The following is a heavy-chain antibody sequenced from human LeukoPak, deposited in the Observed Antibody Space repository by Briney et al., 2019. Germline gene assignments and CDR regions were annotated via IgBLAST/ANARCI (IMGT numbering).Heavy chain of an antibody. J-gene: IGHJ4*02. CDR1: GYTFTSYG. D-gene: IGHD1-14*01. Sequence: ASVKVSCKASGYTFTSYGISWVRQAPGQGLEWMGWISGYNGNTIYVQKLQGRVTMTTDTATSTAYMDLRSLRSDDTAVYYCARQYGLTLDYWGQGTLVTVSS. CDR2: ISGYNGNT. V-gene: IGHV1-18*01. CDR3: ARQYGLTLDY.